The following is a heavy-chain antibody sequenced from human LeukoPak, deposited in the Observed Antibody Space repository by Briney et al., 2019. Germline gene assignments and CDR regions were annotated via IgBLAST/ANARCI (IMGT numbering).Heavy chain of an antibody. Sequence: GASVRVSCKASGYTFASYDINWVRKPTGQGLEWVGWMNPSSGNRGNAQRFQGRVTMTSDTYTNTAYMELSGLRSQDTAIYFCVRLSETAASYYTSRHYFLGYWGQGTLVTVDS. J-gene: IGHJ4*02. CDR2: MNPSSGNR. CDR1: GYTFASYD. D-gene: IGHD3-22*01. CDR3: VRLSETAASYYTSRHYFLGY. V-gene: IGHV1-8*02.